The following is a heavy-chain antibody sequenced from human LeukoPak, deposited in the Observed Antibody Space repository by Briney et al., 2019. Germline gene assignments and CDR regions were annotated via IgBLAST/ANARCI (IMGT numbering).Heavy chain of an antibody. CDR1: GYTFIDYY. V-gene: IGHV1-2*02. CDR2: ITPSNGGT. J-gene: IGHJ3*02. CDR3: AIRRPYYDSSGYYPDSFHI. D-gene: IGHD3-22*01. Sequence: ASVKVSCKASGYTFIDYYIHWVRQAPGQVLEWVGWITPSNGGTKYAQKFQDRVTMTRDTSISTAYMELSRLRSDDTAVYYCAIRRPYYDSSGYYPDSFHIWGQGTMVTVSS.